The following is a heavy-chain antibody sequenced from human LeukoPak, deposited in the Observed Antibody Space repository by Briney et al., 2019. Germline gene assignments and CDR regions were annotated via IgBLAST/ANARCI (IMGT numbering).Heavy chain of an antibody. D-gene: IGHD6-13*01. J-gene: IGHJ4*02. CDR2: IKSKVDGGTT. Sequence: TGGSLRLSCAASGFTFSSYAMSWVRQAPGKGLEWVGRIKSKVDGGTTDYGAPVKGRFTISRDDSRNTLYLQMDSLKTEDTAVYYCTTDAGYTSKWYNYWGQGTLVTVSS. V-gene: IGHV3-15*01. CDR3: TTDAGYTSKWYNY. CDR1: GFTFSSYA.